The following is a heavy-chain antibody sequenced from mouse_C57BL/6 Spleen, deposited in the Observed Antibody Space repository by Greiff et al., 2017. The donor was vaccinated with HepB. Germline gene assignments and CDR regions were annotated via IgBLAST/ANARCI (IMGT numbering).Heavy chain of an antibody. J-gene: IGHJ3*01. V-gene: IGHV14-4*01. Sequence: VQLQQSGAELVRPGASVKLSCTASGFNIKDDYMHWVKQRPEQGLEWIGWIDPENGDTEYASKFQGKATITADTSSNTAYLQLSSLTSEDTAVYYCTTRGYYGSSLAWFAYWGQGTLVTVSA. CDR2: IDPENGDT. D-gene: IGHD1-1*01. CDR1: GFNIKDDY. CDR3: TTRGYYGSSLAWFAY.